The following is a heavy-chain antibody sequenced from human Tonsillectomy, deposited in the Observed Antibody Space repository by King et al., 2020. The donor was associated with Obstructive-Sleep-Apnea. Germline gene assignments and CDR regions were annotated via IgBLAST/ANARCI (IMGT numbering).Heavy chain of an antibody. CDR2: IRRKVDGGTT. CDR3: TRDLGYYDTSGYLGFY. J-gene: IGHJ4*02. V-gene: IGHV3-49*03. Sequence: QLVQSGGGLVQPGRSLRLSCTASGFTFGDYAMSWFRQAPGKGLEWVGFIRRKVDGGTTEYAESVKGRFTISRDDSKSIAYLQMTSLKTEDTAVYYCTRDLGYYDTSGYLGFYWGQGTLVTVSS. D-gene: IGHD3-22*01. CDR1: GFTFGDYA.